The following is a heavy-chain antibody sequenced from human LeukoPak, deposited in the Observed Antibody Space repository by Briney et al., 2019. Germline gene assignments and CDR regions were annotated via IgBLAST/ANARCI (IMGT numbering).Heavy chain of an antibody. V-gene: IGHV1-69*13. CDR1: GGTFSSYA. CDR3: ARASGPIQQDDAFDI. CDR2: IIPIFGTA. D-gene: IGHD5-18*01. J-gene: IGHJ3*02. Sequence: ASVKLSCKASGGTFSSYAISWVRQAPGQGLEWMGGIIPIFGTANYAQKFQGRVTITADESTSTAYMELSSLRSEDTAVYYCARASGPIQQDDAFDIWGQGTMVTVSS.